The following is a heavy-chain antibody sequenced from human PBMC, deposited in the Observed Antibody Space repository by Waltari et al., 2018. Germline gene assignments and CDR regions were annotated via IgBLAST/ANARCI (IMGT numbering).Heavy chain of an antibody. Sequence: QVQLVQSGAEVKKPGASVKVSCKASGYTFTRYAINWVRQATGQGLEWMGWMNPNSGNTGYAQKFQGRVTITRNTSISTAYMELSSLRSEDTAVYYCARWGVAAAADYYGMDVWGQGTTVTVSS. V-gene: IGHV1-8*03. CDR1: GYTFTRYA. D-gene: IGHD6-13*01. J-gene: IGHJ6*02. CDR3: ARWGVAAAADYYGMDV. CDR2: MNPNSGNT.